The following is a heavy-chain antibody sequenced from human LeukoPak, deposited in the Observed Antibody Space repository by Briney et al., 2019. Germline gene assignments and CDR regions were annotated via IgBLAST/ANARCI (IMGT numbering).Heavy chain of an antibody. V-gene: IGHV3-30*04. CDR3: ARVRVYYYFDH. D-gene: IGHD6-13*01. CDR1: GFTFSSYA. J-gene: IGHJ4*02. CDR2: ISYDGSNK. Sequence: GGSLRLSCAASGFTFSSYAMHWVRQAPGKGLEWVAVISYDGSNKYYADSVKGRFTISRDNSKNTLYLQMNSLRAEDTAVYYCARVRVYYYFDHWGKGNLVTVPS.